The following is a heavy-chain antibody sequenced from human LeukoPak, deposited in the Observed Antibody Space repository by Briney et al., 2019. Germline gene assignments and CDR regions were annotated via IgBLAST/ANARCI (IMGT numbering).Heavy chain of an antibody. V-gene: IGHV3-15*01. J-gene: IGHJ4*02. CDR3: TTDPFGETFYFDY. CDR2: IKSKTDGGTT. Sequence: NPGGSLRLSCAASGFTFSNAWMSWVRQAPGKGLEWVGRIKSKTDGGTTDYAAPVKGGFTISRDDSKNTLYLQMNSLKTEDTAVYYCTTDPFGETFYFDYWGQGTLVTVSS. CDR1: GFTFSNAW. D-gene: IGHD3-10*01.